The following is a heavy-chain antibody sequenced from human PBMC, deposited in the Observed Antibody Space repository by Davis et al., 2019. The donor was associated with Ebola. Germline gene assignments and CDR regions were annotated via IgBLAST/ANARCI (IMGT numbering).Heavy chain of an antibody. CDR3: ARGHPTTITTSFDY. CDR1: GGSISSSSYY. V-gene: IGHV4-39*07. D-gene: IGHD4-11*01. Sequence: MPSETLSLTCTVSGGSISSSSYYWGWIRQPPGKGLEWIGSIYYSGSTYYNPSLKSRVTISVDTSKNQFSLKLSSVTAADTAVYYCARGHPTTITTSFDYWGQGTLVTVSS. CDR2: IYYSGST. J-gene: IGHJ4*02.